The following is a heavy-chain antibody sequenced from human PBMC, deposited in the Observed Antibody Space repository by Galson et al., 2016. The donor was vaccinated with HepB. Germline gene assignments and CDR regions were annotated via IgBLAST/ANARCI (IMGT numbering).Heavy chain of an antibody. J-gene: IGHJ4*02. CDR2: ISSDGGGT. V-gene: IGHV3-64D*06. CDR1: RFMFSSYT. Sequence: SLRLSCAASRFMFSSYTMRWVRQAPGKGLECVSAISSDGGGTYYMDSVKGRFTISRDNSKNSLYLQMTSLRTEDTAVYYCVTRGPQWLVTADSWGQGTLVVVSS. D-gene: IGHD5-12*01. CDR3: VTRGPQWLVTADS.